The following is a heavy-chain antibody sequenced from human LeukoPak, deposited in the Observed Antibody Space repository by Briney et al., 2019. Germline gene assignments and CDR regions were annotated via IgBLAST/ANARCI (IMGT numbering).Heavy chain of an antibody. CDR3: ARRPRGYSYGKQDAPIDY. V-gene: IGHV4-39*01. J-gene: IGHJ4*02. CDR1: GGSISSSSYY. Sequence: SETLSLTCTVSGGSISSSSYYWGWIRQPPGKGLEWIGSIYHSGSTYYNPSLKSRVTISVDTSKNQFSLKLSSVTAADTAVYYCARRPRGYSYGKQDAPIDYWGQGTLVTVSS. D-gene: IGHD5-18*01. CDR2: IYHSGST.